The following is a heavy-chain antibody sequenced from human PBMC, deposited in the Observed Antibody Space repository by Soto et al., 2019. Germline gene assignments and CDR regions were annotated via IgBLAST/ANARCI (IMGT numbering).Heavy chain of an antibody. CDR2: ISLSSSTI. D-gene: IGHD2-21*01. V-gene: IGHV3-48*02. Sequence: EVQLVESGGGLVQPGGSLRLSCAASGFTFSSYSMNWVRQAPGKGLEWVSYISLSSSTIYYADSVKGRFTIFRDNAKNSLYLQMNSLRDEDTGVYYCARGLPYSGYFDLWGRGTLVTVSS. CDR3: ARGLPYSGYFDL. CDR1: GFTFSSYS. J-gene: IGHJ2*01.